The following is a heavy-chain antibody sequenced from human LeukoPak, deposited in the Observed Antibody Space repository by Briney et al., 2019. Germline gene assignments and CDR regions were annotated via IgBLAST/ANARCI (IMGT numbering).Heavy chain of an antibody. D-gene: IGHD3-10*01. CDR2: VSAYNGNT. CDR3: ARDRLITMVRGRAFDI. Sequence: DSVKVSCKASGYTFTSYGISWVRQTPGQGLECMGLVSAYNGNTNYAQKLQGRVTMTTDTSKSTTYMELRSLRSDDTAVYYCARDRLITMVRGRAFDIWGQGTMVTVSS. CDR1: GYTFTSYG. J-gene: IGHJ3*02. V-gene: IGHV1-18*01.